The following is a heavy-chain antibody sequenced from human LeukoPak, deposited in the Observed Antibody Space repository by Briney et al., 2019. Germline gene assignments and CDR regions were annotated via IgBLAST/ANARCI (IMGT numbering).Heavy chain of an antibody. Sequence: PSETLSLTCAVSGGSISSSNWWSWVRQPPGKGLEWIGEIYHSGSTNYNPSLKSRVTISVDKSKNQFSLKLSSVTAADTAVYYCAREPYYGPGSFLDYWGQGTLVTVSS. V-gene: IGHV4-4*02. J-gene: IGHJ4*02. CDR1: GGSISSSNW. CDR2: IYHSGST. CDR3: AREPYYGPGSFLDY. D-gene: IGHD3-10*01.